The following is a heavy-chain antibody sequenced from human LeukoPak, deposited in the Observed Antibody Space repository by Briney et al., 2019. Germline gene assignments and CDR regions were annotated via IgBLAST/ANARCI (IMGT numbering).Heavy chain of an antibody. J-gene: IGHJ4*02. V-gene: IGHV3-48*02. D-gene: IGHD4/OR15-4a*01. CDR1: GFTFSSYT. Sequence: GGSLRLSCAAPGFTFSSYTMNSGRQAPGQGLEWVSYISSGGGSIFYADSVKGRFSISRDNAKNSLYLQMNSLRDDDTAVYFCAREVLGTYLYYCGQGTLVTVSS. CDR2: ISSGGGSI. CDR3: AREVLGTYLYY.